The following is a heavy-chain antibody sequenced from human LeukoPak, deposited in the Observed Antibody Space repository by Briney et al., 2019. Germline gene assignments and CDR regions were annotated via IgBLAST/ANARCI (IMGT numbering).Heavy chain of an antibody. CDR1: GFTFSNYA. Sequence: GGSLRLSCAASGFTFSNYAFVWVRQAPGKGLEWVSAISGSGGRTIHADSVKGRFTISRDNSKNTLYLQMNSLSAEDTAVYYCAKCIVATNYYYYYMDVWGKGTTVTVSS. CDR3: AKCIVATNYYYYYMDV. D-gene: IGHD5-12*01. J-gene: IGHJ6*03. CDR2: ISGSGGRT. V-gene: IGHV3-23*01.